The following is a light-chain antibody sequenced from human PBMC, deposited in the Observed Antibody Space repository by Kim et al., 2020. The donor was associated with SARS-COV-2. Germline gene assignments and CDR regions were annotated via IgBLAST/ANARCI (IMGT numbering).Light chain of an antibody. J-gene: IGKJ3*01. V-gene: IGKV3-20*01. Sequence: PPGERATLSCRASQSVSSSHLAGYQQKPGQSPRLLIYGASSRATGVPDRFSGSGSGTDFTLTISRLEPEDFAVYYCQQYGTPPFTFGPGTKVDIK. CDR3: QQYGTPPFT. CDR1: QSVSSSH. CDR2: GAS.